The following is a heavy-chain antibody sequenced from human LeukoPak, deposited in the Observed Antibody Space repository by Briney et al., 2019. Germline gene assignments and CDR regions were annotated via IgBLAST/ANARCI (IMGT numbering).Heavy chain of an antibody. V-gene: IGHV4-59*08. CDR1: GGSISSYY. Sequence: PSETLSLTCTVSGGSISSYYWSWIRQPPGKGLEWIGYIYYSGSTNYNPSLKSRVTISVDTSKNQFSLKLSSVTAADTAVYYCACLTVTARSAAFDYWGQGTLVTVSS. D-gene: IGHD4-17*01. J-gene: IGHJ4*02. CDR2: IYYSGST. CDR3: ACLTVTARSAAFDY.